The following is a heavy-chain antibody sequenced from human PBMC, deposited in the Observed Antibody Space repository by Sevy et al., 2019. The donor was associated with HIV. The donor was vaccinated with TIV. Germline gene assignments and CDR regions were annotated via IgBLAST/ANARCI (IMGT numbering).Heavy chain of an antibody. CDR1: GGSISSSSYY. CDR3: ARTDTFFDP. Sequence: SETLSLTCTVSGGSISSSSYYWGWIRQPPGKGLEWIGSIYYSGSTYYNPSLKSRVTISVDTSKNQFSLKLSSVTAADTAVYYCARTDTFFDPWGHGTLVTVSS. J-gene: IGHJ5*02. D-gene: IGHD5-18*01. V-gene: IGHV4-39*01. CDR2: IYYSGST.